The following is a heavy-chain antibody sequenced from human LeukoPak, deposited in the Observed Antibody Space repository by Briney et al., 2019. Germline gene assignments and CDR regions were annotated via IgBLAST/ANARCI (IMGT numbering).Heavy chain of an antibody. J-gene: IGHJ4*02. CDR1: GFSLSTNGVG. CDR2: IYWNDDK. CDR3: ALGSTVITSWDY. V-gene: IGHV2-5*01. Sequence: SGPTLVNPTQTLTLTCTFSGFSLSTNGVGVGWTRQPPGKALEWLALIYWNDDKRYRPSLKSRLSITKDTSKNQVVLTMTKMDPVDTATYYCALGSTVITSWDYWGQGTLVTVSS. D-gene: IGHD4-23*01.